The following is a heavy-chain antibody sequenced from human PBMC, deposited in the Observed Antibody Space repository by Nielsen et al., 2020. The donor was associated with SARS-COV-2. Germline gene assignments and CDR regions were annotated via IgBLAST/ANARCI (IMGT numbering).Heavy chain of an antibody. V-gene: IGHV3-48*01. CDR1: GFTFSSYS. CDR3: ARDHLPFTIFGVVNSYYYYGMDV. D-gene: IGHD3-3*01. Sequence: GESLKISCAASGFTFSSYSMNWVRQAPGKGLEWVSYISSSSSTIYYADSVKGRFTISRDNAKNSLYLQMNSLRAEDTAVYYCARDHLPFTIFGVVNSYYYYGMDVWGQGTTVTVSS. J-gene: IGHJ6*02. CDR2: ISSSSSTI.